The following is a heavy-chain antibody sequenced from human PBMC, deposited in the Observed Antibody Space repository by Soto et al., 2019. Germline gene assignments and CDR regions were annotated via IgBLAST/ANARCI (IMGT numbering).Heavy chain of an antibody. J-gene: IGHJ4*02. Sequence: QVQLVQSGAEVKKPGSSVKVSCKGSGGTFSSYAISWVRQSPGQGLEWMGGIIPIFGTANYAQKFQGRVTITADESTSTAYMELSSLRSEVTAVYYCARDESAPHQGFDYWGQGTLVTVSS. V-gene: IGHV1-69*12. CDR3: ARDESAPHQGFDY. CDR2: IIPIFGTA. CDR1: GGTFSSYA.